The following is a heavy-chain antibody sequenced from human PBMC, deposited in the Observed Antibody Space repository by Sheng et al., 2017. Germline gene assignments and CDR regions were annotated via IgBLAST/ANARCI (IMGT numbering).Heavy chain of an antibody. CDR3: VRGLGSLLAAIPRRFDP. D-gene: IGHD2-2*01. J-gene: IGHJ5*02. CDR1: DGSFSGYH. Sequence: QVQLQQWGAGLLKPSETLSLTCAVYDGSFSGYHWTWIRQPPGKGLEWIGEINHSGSTNYNPSLKSRVTISVDTSKNQFSLKVTSVSAADTAVYYCVRGLGSLLAAIPRRFDPWGQGTLVTVSS. CDR2: INHSGST. V-gene: IGHV4-34*01.